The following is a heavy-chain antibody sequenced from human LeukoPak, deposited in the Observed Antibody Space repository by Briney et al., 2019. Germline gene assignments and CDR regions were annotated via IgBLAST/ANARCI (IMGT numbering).Heavy chain of an antibody. J-gene: IGHJ4*02. V-gene: IGHV3-33*01. Sequence: GGSLRLSCTASGFTFSRYGMHWVRQAPGNGLEWVAVIWSDGSNQKYADSVKGRFTISRDNSKNTLYLQMNSLRAEDTAVYYCATDQSASPFDYWGQGTLVTVSS. CDR2: IWSDGSNQ. D-gene: IGHD3-3*01. CDR1: GFTFSRYG. CDR3: ATDQSASPFDY.